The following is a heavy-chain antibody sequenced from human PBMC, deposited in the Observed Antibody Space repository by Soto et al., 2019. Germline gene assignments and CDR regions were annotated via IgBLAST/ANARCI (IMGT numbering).Heavy chain of an antibody. D-gene: IGHD1-1*01. CDR1: GFTVSRNH. CDR2: VYNDGST. J-gene: IGHJ6*02. CDR3: ATLATEGGMDV. V-gene: IGHV3-53*01. Sequence: EVQLVESGGGLIQPGGSLRLSCAASGFTVSRNHMTWVRQAPGKGLEWVSIVYNDGSTSYADSVKGRLTISRDNSKNTMYVQMNSLSSEDTAVYYCATLATEGGMDVWGQGTTVTVSS.